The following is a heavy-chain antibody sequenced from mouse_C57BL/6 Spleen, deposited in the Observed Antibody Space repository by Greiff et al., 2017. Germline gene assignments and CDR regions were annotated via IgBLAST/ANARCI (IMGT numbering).Heavy chain of an antibody. V-gene: IGHV1-82*01. CDR2: IYPGDGDT. D-gene: IGHD1-1*01. CDR3: ARVYGSSYAMDY. J-gene: IGHJ4*01. Sequence: QVQLQQSGPELVKPGASVKISCKASGYAFSSSWMNWVKQRPGKGLEWIGRIYPGDGDTNYNGKFKGKATLTADKSSSTAYMQLSSLTSEDSAVYFCARVYGSSYAMDYWGQGTSVTVSS. CDR1: GYAFSSSW.